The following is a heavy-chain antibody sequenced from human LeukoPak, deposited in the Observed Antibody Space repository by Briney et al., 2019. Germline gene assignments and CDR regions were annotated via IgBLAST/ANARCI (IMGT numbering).Heavy chain of an antibody. V-gene: IGHV4-61*02. CDR3: ASEQFYFDSGGFPS. Sequence: SETLSLTCSVAGDSISSGSKYWNWIRQPAGKGLQWIGRVYSTGTTNYNSSLKSRLTISLDTSKNQFSLNLRSVTAADTAVYYCASEQFYFDSGGFPSWGQGTLVTASS. CDR1: GDSISSGSKY. J-gene: IGHJ4*02. CDR2: VYSTGTT. D-gene: IGHD3-22*01.